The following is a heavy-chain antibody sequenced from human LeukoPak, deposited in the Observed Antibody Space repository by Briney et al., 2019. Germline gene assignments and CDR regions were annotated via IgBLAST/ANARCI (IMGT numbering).Heavy chain of an antibody. CDR3: ARLSYRRFDY. V-gene: IGHV4-59*08. CDR1: GGSISSYY. J-gene: IGHJ4*02. D-gene: IGHD4-11*01. Sequence: SETLSLTCTVSGGSISSYYWSWIRQPPGKGLEWIGYIYYSGSTYYNASLKSRVTISVDTSKNQFSLKLSSVTAADTAVYYCARLSYRRFDYWGQGNLDTVSS. CDR2: IYYSGST.